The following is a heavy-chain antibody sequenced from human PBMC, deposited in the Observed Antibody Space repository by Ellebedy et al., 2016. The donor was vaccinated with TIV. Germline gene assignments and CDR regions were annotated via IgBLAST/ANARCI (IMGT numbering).Heavy chain of an antibody. CDR2: ANSVNTSM. V-gene: IGHV3-21*01. D-gene: IGHD5-18*01. CDR1: GFPFSSYN. Sequence: GESLKIPCAVPGFPFSSYNMNWIRQAPGKGLEWVSAANSVNTSMFYADSGKGRFTVSRDNAKNSLYLQMNNLRAEDTAVYYCARDFDTAPMKTIFDYWGQGTLVTVSS. J-gene: IGHJ4*02. CDR3: ARDFDTAPMKTIFDY.